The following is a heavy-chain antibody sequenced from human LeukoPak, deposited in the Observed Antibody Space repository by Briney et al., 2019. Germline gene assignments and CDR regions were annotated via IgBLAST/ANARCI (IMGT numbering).Heavy chain of an antibody. CDR2: ISGNSDNT. CDR3: AKGWETTGYYNGFAC. V-gene: IGHV3-23*01. D-gene: IGHD3-9*01. Sequence: GGSLSLFCTASGFTFKNFAMSWVRQAPGKGLECVSAISGNSDNTYYADSVKGRFTISRDNSKNTLYLQMSNLRAEDTVVFYCAKGWETTGYYNGFACWGQGTLVAVSS. CDR1: GFTFKNFA. J-gene: IGHJ4*02.